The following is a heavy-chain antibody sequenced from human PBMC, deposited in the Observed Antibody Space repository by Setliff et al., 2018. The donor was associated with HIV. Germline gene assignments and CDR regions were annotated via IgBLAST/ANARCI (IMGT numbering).Heavy chain of an antibody. CDR2: IYIYNSGST. CDR1: GGSFSGYY. CDR3: ARGVNFDY. D-gene: IGHD3-3*01. Sequence: SETLSLTCSVSGGSFSGYYWSWIRQPPGKGLEWIGHIYIYNSGSTNYNPSLTSRVTISADTSRNQFSLKLTSVTAADTAIYYCARGVNFDYWGQGTQVTVSS. V-gene: IGHV4-59*01. J-gene: IGHJ4*02.